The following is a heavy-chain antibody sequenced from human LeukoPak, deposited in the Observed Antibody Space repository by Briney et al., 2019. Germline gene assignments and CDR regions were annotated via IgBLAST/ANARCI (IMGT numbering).Heavy chain of an antibody. D-gene: IGHD6-13*01. V-gene: IGHV1-46*01. CDR3: ARRNGIAAAGSDLYYYYYMDV. CDR1: GYTFTGYW. CDR2: ISPSGGST. Sequence: ASVKVSCKAFGYTFTGYWMHWVRQAPGQGPEWMGVISPSGGSTIYAQKFKGRVTLTRDMSTSTDYLELSSLRSEDTAVYYCARRNGIAAAGSDLYYYYYMDVWGKGTTVTVSS. J-gene: IGHJ6*03.